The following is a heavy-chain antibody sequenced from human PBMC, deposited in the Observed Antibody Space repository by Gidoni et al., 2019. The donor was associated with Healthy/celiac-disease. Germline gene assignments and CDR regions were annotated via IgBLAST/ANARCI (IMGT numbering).Heavy chain of an antibody. D-gene: IGHD2-2*01. V-gene: IGHV3-73*02. J-gene: IGHJ2*01. CDR3: TTPLQYPFDL. CDR1: GVTFSGSA. CDR2: IRSKANSYAT. Sequence: GQRVESGGGLVQPGGALKLSVSASGVTFSGSAMHWVRQASGKGLEWVGRIRSKANSYATAYAASVKGRFTISRDDSKNTAYLQMNSLKTEDTAVYYCTTPLQYPFDLWGRGTLVTVSS.